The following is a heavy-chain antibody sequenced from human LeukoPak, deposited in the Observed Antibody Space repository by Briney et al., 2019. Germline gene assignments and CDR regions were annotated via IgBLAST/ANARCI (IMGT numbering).Heavy chain of an antibody. Sequence: SSETLSLTCTVSGGSISSYYWSWIRQPPGKGLEWIGSIYYSGSTYYNPSLKSRVTISVDTSKNQFSLKLSSVTAADTAVYYCARQAPNYYDSSGLHDYWGQGTLVTVSS. CDR3: ARQAPNYYDSSGLHDY. CDR2: IYYSGST. V-gene: IGHV4-39*01. D-gene: IGHD3-22*01. CDR1: GGSISSYY. J-gene: IGHJ4*02.